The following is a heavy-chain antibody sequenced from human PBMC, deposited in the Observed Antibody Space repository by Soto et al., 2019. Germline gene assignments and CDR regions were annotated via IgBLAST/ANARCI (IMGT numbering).Heavy chain of an antibody. D-gene: IGHD2-15*01. CDR3: ARDLFGGDAFDI. Sequence: GGSLRLSCAASGFTFSSYSMNWVRQAPGKGLGWVSSISSSSSYIYYADSVKGRFTISRDNAKNSLYLQMNSLRAEDTAVYYCARDLFGGDAFDIWGQGTMVTVSS. J-gene: IGHJ3*02. V-gene: IGHV3-21*01. CDR1: GFTFSSYS. CDR2: ISSSSSYI.